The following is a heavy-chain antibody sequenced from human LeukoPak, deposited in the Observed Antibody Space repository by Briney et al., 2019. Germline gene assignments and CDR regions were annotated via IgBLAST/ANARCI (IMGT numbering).Heavy chain of an antibody. CDR1: TGSISTYY. D-gene: IGHD2-15*01. J-gene: IGHJ4*02. V-gene: IGHV4-59*08. Sequence: PSETLSLTCSVSTGSISTYYWSWIRQSPGKGLEWIGYIYHGGTTSYNPSLKRRVTISVDSPKNQFFLRLTSLTAADTALYYCARHGGSLDYFDFWGPGSLVIVSS. CDR2: IYHGGTT. CDR3: ARHGGSLDYFDF.